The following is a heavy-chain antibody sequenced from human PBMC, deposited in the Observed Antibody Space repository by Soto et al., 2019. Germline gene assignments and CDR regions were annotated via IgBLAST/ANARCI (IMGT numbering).Heavy chain of an antibody. CDR3: ARVHIVVVTGPYFDY. Sequence: GGSLRLSCAASGFTFSSYAMHWVRQAPGKGLEWVAVISYDGSNKYYADSVKGRFTISRDNSKNTLYLQMNSLRAEDTAVYYCARVHIVVVTGPYFDYWGQGTLVTVSS. D-gene: IGHD2-21*02. J-gene: IGHJ4*02. CDR2: ISYDGSNK. CDR1: GFTFSSYA. V-gene: IGHV3-30-3*01.